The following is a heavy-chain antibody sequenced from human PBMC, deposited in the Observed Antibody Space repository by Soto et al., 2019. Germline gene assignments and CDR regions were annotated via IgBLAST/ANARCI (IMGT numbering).Heavy chain of an antibody. V-gene: IGHV3-74*01. CDR2: INSDGSST. D-gene: IGHD3-10*01. CDR3: ARDADSYGSGSYTTYYYYYYYMDV. CDR1: GFTFSSYW. J-gene: IGHJ6*03. Sequence: EVQLVESGGGIVQPGGSLRLSCAASGFTFSSYWMHWVRQAPGKGLVWVSRINSDGSSTSYADSVKGRFTISRDNAKNTLYLQMNSLRAEDTAVYYCARDADSYGSGSYTTYYYYYYYMDVWGKGTTVTVSS.